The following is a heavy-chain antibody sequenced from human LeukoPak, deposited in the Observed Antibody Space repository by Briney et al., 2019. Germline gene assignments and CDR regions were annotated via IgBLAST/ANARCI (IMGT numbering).Heavy chain of an antibody. CDR2: INHSGST. D-gene: IGHD3-22*01. CDR3: ARVDSSGYPSDY. J-gene: IGHJ4*02. V-gene: IGHV4-34*01. CDR1: GGSFSGYY. Sequence: SETLSLTCAVYGGSFSGYYWSWIRQPPGKGLEWIGEINHSGSTNYNPSLKSRVTISVETSKNQFSLKLSSVTAADTAVYYCARVDSSGYPSDYWGQGTLVTVSS.